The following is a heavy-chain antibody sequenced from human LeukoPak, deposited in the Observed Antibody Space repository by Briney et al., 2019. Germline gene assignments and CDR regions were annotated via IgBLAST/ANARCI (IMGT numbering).Heavy chain of an antibody. J-gene: IGHJ3*01. D-gene: IGHD6-6*01. CDR1: GFTFSGFW. V-gene: IGHV3-7*03. CDR3: ARSSYSSSSSV. CDR2: INSDGSEG. Sequence: GGPLRLSCAVSGFTFSGFWMSWSRQAPGKGLEGVASINSDGSEGYYADVVKGRFTISRDNAKNSLYLQINSLRAEDTAVYYCARSSYSSSSSVWGQGTMVTVSS.